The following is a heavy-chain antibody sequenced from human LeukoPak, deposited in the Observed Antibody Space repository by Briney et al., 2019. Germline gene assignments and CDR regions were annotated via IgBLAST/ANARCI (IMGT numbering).Heavy chain of an antibody. V-gene: IGHV3-7*01. J-gene: IGHJ4*02. D-gene: IGHD1-7*01. CDR1: GFTLSSHW. CDR3: ARWEIRGTAHQLDY. CDR2: INRDGSAK. Sequence: GGSLRLSCAASGFTLSSHWMTWVRQAPGKGLEWVANINRDGSAKYYVDSVRGRFTISRDNAKNSMHLQMNSLRAEDTAVYYCARWEIRGTAHQLDYWGQGTLVAVS.